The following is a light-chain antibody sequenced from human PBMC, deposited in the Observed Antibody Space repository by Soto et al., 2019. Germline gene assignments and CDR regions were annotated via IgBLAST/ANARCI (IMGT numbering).Light chain of an antibody. CDR1: QSVSTSY. CDR3: QQYGNSRGT. Sequence: VLTQSPGTLSLSPGDRDTLSCRASQSVSTSYLAWYQQKPGQAPRLLIYGASSRATGIPDRFSGSGSGTDFTLTISGLEPEDFAVYYCQQYGNSRGTFGQGTKVDIK. V-gene: IGKV3-20*01. J-gene: IGKJ1*01. CDR2: GAS.